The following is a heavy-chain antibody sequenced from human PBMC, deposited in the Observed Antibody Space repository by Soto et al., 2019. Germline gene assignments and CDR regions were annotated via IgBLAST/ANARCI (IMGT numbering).Heavy chain of an antibody. CDR2: TYYRSKWYN. V-gene: IGHV6-1*01. J-gene: IGHJ4*02. Sequence: SQTLSLTCAISGDSVSSNSAAWNLIRQSPSRGLEWLGRTYYRSKWYNDYAVSVKSRITINPDTSKNQFSLRLNSVTPEDTAVYYCAREYSSWRNPGFDYWGQGTLVTVSS. CDR3: AREYSSWRNPGFDY. D-gene: IGHD6-6*01. CDR1: GDSVSSNSAA.